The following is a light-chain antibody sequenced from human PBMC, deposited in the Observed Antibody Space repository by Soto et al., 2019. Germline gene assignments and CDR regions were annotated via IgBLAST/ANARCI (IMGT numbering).Light chain of an antibody. V-gene: IGLV2-14*01. CDR3: CSYGGGYTPLV. Sequence: QSALTQPASVSGSPGQSITISCTGTSSDIGVYNYVSWYQQHPGKAPKLVICEVSNRPSGVSSRFSGSKSGNTASLTISGLQAEDEADYYCCSYGGGYTPLVFGGGTKVTVL. CDR1: SSDIGVYNY. J-gene: IGLJ2*01. CDR2: EVS.